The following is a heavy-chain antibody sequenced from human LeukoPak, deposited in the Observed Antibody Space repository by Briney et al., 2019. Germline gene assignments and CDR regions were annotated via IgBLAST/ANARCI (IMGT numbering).Heavy chain of an antibody. CDR1: GYTFTSYG. J-gene: IGHJ5*02. CDR3: ARGGAAAGTSNWFDP. CDR2: ISAYNGNT. Sequence: GASVKVSCKASGYTFTSYGISWVRQAPGQGLEWMGWISAYNGNTNYAQKLQGRVTMTTDTSTSTAYMELRSLRSDDTAVYFCARGGAAAGTSNWFDPWGQGTLVIVSS. D-gene: IGHD6-13*01. V-gene: IGHV1-18*01.